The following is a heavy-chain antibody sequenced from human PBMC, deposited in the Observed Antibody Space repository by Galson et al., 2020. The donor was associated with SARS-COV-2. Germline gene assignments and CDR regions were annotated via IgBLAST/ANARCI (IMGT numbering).Heavy chain of an antibody. J-gene: IGHJ4*02. D-gene: IGHD3-22*01. CDR2: ISSRGNLI. Sequence: GGSLRLSCAASGFSISNYYMSWIRQAPGKGLEWVSYISSRGNLIYYADSVKGRFTISRDNAKNSLYLQMNTLRVEDTAVYYCARDTDNSGYYQFDLWGQGTLVTVSS. V-gene: IGHV3-11*01. CDR3: ARDTDNSGYYQFDL. CDR1: GFSISNYY.